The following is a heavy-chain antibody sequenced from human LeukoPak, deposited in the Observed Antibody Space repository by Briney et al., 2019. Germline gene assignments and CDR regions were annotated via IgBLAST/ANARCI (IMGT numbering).Heavy chain of an antibody. Sequence: SETLSLTCAVYGGSFSGYFWTWVRQSPGKRLEWIGQINHKGSSTYSPSLAARLTISLDTSKNQFSLKLSSVTAADTAVYYCARARAMTYGGVFDVPLEIDSWGHGVLVTVSS. J-gene: IGHJ5*01. CDR2: INHKGSS. D-gene: IGHD3-16*01. V-gene: IGHV4-34*01. CDR1: GGSFSGYF. CDR3: ARARAMTYGGVFDVPLEIDS.